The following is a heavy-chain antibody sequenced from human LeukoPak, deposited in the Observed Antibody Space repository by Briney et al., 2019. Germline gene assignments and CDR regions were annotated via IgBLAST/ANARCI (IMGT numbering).Heavy chain of an antibody. V-gene: IGHV3-11*01. D-gene: IGHD5-18*01. J-gene: IGHJ4*02. CDR1: YY. Sequence: YYWAWIRQAPGKGLEWVSYISSSGSTIYYADSVKGRFTIPRDNAKNSLYLQMNSLRAEDTAVYYCASQGYSYGSNWGQGTLVTVSS. CDR3: ASQGYSYGSN. CDR2: ISSSGSTI.